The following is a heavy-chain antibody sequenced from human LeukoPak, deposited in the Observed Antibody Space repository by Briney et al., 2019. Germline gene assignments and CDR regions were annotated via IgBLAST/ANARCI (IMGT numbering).Heavy chain of an antibody. CDR2: IIPIFGTA. CDR3: ARTQYYYYYMDV. Sequence: SVKVSCKASGGTFSSYAISWVRQAPGQGLEWMGGIIPIFGTANYAQKFQGRVAITTDESTSTAYMELSSLRSEDTAVYYCARTQYYYYYMDVWGKGTTVTVSS. CDR1: GGTFSSYA. J-gene: IGHJ6*03. V-gene: IGHV1-69*05.